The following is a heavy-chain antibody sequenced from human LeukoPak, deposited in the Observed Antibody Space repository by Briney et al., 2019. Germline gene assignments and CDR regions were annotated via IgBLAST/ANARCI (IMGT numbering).Heavy chain of an antibody. CDR1: GYSFTSYW. J-gene: IGHJ3*02. D-gene: IGHD1-1*01. Sequence: GESLKISCKGSGYSFTSYWIGWVRHMPGKGLEWMGIIYPGDSDTRYSPSFQGQVTISADKSISTAYLQWSSLKASDTAMYYCARHGWWNDPYGAFDIWGQGTMVTVSS. CDR3: ARHGWWNDPYGAFDI. CDR2: IYPGDSDT. V-gene: IGHV5-51*01.